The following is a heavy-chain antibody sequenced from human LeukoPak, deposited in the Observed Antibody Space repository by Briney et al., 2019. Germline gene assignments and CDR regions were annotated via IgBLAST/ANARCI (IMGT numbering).Heavy chain of an antibody. CDR1: GYTFTSYY. V-gene: IGHV1-46*01. D-gene: IGHD2-2*01. J-gene: IGHJ3*02. Sequence: ASVKVSCKASGYTFTSYYMHWVRQAPGQGLEWMGIINSSGGSTSYAQKFQGRVTMTRDTSTSTVYMELSSLRSEDTAVYYCARVSSDCGSTSCYVYDAFDIWGQGTMVTVSS. CDR2: INSSGGST. CDR3: ARVSSDCGSTSCYVYDAFDI.